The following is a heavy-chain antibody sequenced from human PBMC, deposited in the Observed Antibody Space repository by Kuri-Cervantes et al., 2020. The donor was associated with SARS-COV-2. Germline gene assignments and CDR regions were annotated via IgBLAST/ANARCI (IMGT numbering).Heavy chain of an antibody. CDR2: MNPNSGNT. CDR1: GYTFISYD. V-gene: IGHV1-8*03. CDR3: ARDEASSGAFDI. D-gene: IGHD3-10*01. J-gene: IGHJ3*02. Sequence: ASVKVSCKASGYTFISYDINWVRQATGQGLEWMGWMNPNSGNTGYAQKFQGRVTITRNTSISTAYMELSSLRSEDTAVYYCARDEASSGAFDIWGQGTMVTVSS.